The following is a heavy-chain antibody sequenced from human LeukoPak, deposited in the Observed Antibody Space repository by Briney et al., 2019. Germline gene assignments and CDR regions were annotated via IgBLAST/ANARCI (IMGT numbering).Heavy chain of an antibody. D-gene: IGHD6-13*01. CDR2: ISSSSSTI. Sequence: PGGSLRLSCAASGFTFSSYSMNWVRQAPGKGLEWVSYISSSSSTIYYADSVKGRFTISRDNAKNSLYLQMNSLRAEDTAVYYCAKTPQQLVHVPFDYWGQGTLVTVSS. CDR1: GFTFSSYS. CDR3: AKTPQQLVHVPFDY. V-gene: IGHV3-48*04. J-gene: IGHJ4*02.